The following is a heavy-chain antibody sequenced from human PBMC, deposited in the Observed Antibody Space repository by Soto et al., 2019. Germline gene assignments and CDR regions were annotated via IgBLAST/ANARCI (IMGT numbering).Heavy chain of an antibody. D-gene: IGHD2-15*01. V-gene: IGHV1-18*01. CDR1: GYTFTSYG. Sequence: QVQLVQSGAEVKKPGASVKVSCKASGYTFTSYGISWVRQAPGQGLEWMGWISAYNGNTNYAQKLQGRVTMTTDTSTRTAYMELRSLRSDDTAVYYCARRGGSSYYYYYGMDVWGQGTTVTVSS. CDR2: ISAYNGNT. CDR3: ARRGGSSYYYYYGMDV. J-gene: IGHJ6*02.